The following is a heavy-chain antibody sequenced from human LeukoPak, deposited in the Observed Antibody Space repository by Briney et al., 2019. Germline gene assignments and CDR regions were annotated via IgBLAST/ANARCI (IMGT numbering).Heavy chain of an antibody. Sequence: APVKVSCKASGYTFTIYDINWVRQATGQGLEWMGWMNPNSGNTGYAQKFQGRVTMTRNTSISTAYMELSSLRSEDTAVYYCAKGGLGYYYGSGSYSVYWGQGTLVTVSS. V-gene: IGHV1-8*01. CDR2: MNPNSGNT. D-gene: IGHD3-10*01. J-gene: IGHJ4*02. CDR1: GYTFTIYD. CDR3: AKGGLGYYYGSGSYSVY.